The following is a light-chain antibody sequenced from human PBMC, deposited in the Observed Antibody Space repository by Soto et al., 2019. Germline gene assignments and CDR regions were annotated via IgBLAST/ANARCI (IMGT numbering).Light chain of an antibody. V-gene: IGKV3-11*01. CDR1: QSISNS. CDR2: DAS. CDR3: HQRTNWPLT. Sequence: EIVLTQSPVLLSLSPGEGATLSCRASQSISNSLAWYQQKPGQAPRLLVYDASTRATGIPARFSGSGSGTDFTLTISSLEPEDFAIYFCHQRTNWPLTFGGGTKVEIK. J-gene: IGKJ4*01.